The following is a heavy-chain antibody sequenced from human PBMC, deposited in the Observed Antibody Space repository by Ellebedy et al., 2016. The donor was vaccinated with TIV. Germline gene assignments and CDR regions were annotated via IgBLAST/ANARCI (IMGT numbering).Heavy chain of an antibody. D-gene: IGHD3-22*01. CDR3: ARANYYDSSGYYLDY. CDR1: GYTFTSYG. V-gene: IGHV1-18*04. J-gene: IGHJ4*02. CDR2: ISAYNGNT. Sequence: AASVKVSCKASGYTFTSYGISWVRQAPGQGLEWMGWISAYNGNTNYAQKLQGRVTMTTDTSTSTAYMELRSLRSDDTAVYYCARANYYDSSGYYLDYWGQGTLVTVSS.